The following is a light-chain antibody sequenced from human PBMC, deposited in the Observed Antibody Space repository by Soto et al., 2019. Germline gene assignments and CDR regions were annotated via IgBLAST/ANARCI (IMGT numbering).Light chain of an antibody. Sequence: QSVLTQPASVSGSPGQSITISCTGTSSDVGAFSFVSWYQHHPGKAPKLIIYEVSNRPSGVSNRFSGSKSDNTASLTVSGLRADDEAVYYCSSFVGGDSFDVIFGGGTKLTVL. CDR2: EVS. CDR3: SSFVGGDSFDVI. J-gene: IGLJ2*01. CDR1: SSDVGAFSF. V-gene: IGLV2-14*01.